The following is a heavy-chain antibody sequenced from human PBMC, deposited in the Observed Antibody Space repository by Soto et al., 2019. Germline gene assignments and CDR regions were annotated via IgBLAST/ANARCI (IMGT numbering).Heavy chain of an antibody. D-gene: IGHD6-19*01. CDR3: ARGRILYSSGWYGTIRDYSPYSTDV. CDR2: INHSGST. J-gene: IGHJ6*02. V-gene: IGHV4-34*01. Sequence: PSENLSLTCAVYGGSFSGYYRSWIRQPPGKGLEWIGEINHSGSTNYNPSLKSRVTISVDTSKNQFSLKLSSVTAADTAVYYCARGRILYSSGWYGTIRDYSPYSTDVSGPGTTVT. CDR1: GGSFSGYY.